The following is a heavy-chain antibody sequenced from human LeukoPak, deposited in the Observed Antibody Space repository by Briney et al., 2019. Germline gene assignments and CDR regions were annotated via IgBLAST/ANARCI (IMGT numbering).Heavy chain of an antibody. CDR3: ARGHDSSGYPEGSFDY. Sequence: ASVKFSCKASGYNFNSYYMHWVRQAPGQGLEWMGIINPSGGSTSYAQKFQGRVTMTRDTSTSTVYMELSSLRSEDTAVYYCARGHDSSGYPEGSFDYWGQGTLVTVSS. J-gene: IGHJ4*02. CDR2: INPSGGST. V-gene: IGHV1-46*02. D-gene: IGHD3-22*01. CDR1: GYNFNSYY.